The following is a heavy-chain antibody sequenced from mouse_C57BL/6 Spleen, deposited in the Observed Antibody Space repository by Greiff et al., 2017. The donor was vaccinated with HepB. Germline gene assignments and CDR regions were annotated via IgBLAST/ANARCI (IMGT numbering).Heavy chain of an antibody. CDR1: GYSFTSYY. J-gene: IGHJ2*01. Sequence: VQLQQSGPELVKPGASVKISCKASGYSFTSYYIHWVKQRPGQGLEWIGWIYPGSGNTKYNEKFKGKATLTADTSSSTAYMQLSSLTSEDSAVYYCARPTGTGFDYWGQGTTLTVSS. CDR2: IYPGSGNT. V-gene: IGHV1-66*01. CDR3: ARPTGTGFDY. D-gene: IGHD4-1*01.